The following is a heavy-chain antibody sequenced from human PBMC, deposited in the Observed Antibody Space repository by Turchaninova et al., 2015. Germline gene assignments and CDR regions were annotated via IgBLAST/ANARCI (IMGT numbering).Heavy chain of an antibody. D-gene: IGHD3-22*01. Sequence: VQLVESLRLTCQASGLTVSRYSMNGVRQATGKGLELVAFISSSSSYIYYADSVKGRFTISRDNAKNSLYLQMNSLRAEDTAVYYCAREVSDYYDSSGYYYFDYWGQGTLVTVSS. CDR2: ISSSSSYI. V-gene: IGHV3-21*01. CDR3: AREVSDYYDSSGYYYFDY. J-gene: IGHJ4*02. CDR1: GLTVSRYS.